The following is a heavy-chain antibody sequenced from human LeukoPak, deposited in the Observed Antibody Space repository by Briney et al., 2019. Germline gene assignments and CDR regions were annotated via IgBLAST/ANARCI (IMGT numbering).Heavy chain of an antibody. J-gene: IGHJ4*02. CDR3: AREFLVGATTKDGY. Sequence: PGGSLRLSCAPPGFTFSSYGMHWVRQAPGKGLERVAVIWYDGSNKYYADSVRGRFTTSRDNSKNTLYLQMNSLRAEDTAVYYCAREFLVGATTKDGYWGQGTLVTVSS. CDR2: IWYDGSNK. V-gene: IGHV3-33*01. D-gene: IGHD1-26*01. CDR1: GFTFSSYG.